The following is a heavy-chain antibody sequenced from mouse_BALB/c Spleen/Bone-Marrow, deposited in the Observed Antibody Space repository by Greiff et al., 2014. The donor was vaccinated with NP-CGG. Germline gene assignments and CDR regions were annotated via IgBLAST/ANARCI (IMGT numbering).Heavy chain of an antibody. J-gene: IGHJ3*01. V-gene: IGHV14-3*02. Sequence: EVKLVESGAELVKPGASVKLSCTASGFNIKDTYMNWVKQRPEQGLEWIGRIDPANGNTKYDPKFQGKATITADTSSNTAYLQLSILTSEDTPVYYCANYYYGSSLFAFWGQRTLVTVSA. CDR2: IDPANGNT. D-gene: IGHD1-1*01. CDR3: ANYYYGSSLFAF. CDR1: GFNIKDTY.